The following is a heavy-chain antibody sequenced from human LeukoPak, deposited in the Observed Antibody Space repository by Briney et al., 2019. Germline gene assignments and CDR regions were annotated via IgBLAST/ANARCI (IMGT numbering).Heavy chain of an antibody. Sequence: PGVSLRLSCAASGFTFSKAWMYWVRQAPGKGLEWVGRIKSKTDGGTTDYAAPVKGRFTISRDDSKNTLFLQMNSLKTEYTATYYCTTPKYSGYDFYFWGQGTLVTVSS. CDR2: IKSKTDGGTT. D-gene: IGHD5-12*01. J-gene: IGHJ4*02. CDR1: GFTFSKAW. V-gene: IGHV3-15*07. CDR3: TTPKYSGYDFYF.